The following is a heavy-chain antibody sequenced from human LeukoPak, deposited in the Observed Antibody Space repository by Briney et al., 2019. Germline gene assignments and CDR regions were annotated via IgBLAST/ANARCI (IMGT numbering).Heavy chain of an antibody. J-gene: IGHJ4*02. CDR1: GFSVGNSG. CDR3: AQGYSSGWYPN. CDR2: ISVDGETT. D-gene: IGHD6-19*01. Sequence: GGSLRLSCAVSGFSVGNSGMSWVRQAPAKGLEWISAISVDGETTYYADSVKGRFIISRDNSKNTLSLQLSSLRAEDTAVSYCAQGYSSGWYPNWGQGSLVSVSS. V-gene: IGHV3-23*01.